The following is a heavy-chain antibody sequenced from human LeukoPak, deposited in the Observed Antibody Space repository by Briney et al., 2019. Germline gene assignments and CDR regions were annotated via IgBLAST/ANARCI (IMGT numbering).Heavy chain of an antibody. CDR2: MNPNSGNT. J-gene: IGHJ4*02. CDR1: GYTFTSYD. V-gene: IGHV1-8*01. Sequence: ASVKVSCKASGYTFTSYDINWVRQATGQGLEWMGWMNPNSGNTGYAQKFQGRVTITRNTSISTAYMELSSLRSEDTAVYYCANGDITMVRGVIKGGLYYFDYWGQGTLVTVSS. CDR3: ANGDITMVRGVIKGGLYYFDY. D-gene: IGHD3-10*01.